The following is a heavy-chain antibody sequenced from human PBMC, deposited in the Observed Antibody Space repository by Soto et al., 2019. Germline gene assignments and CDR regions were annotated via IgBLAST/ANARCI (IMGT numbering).Heavy chain of an antibody. Sequence: SETLSLTCTVSGGSISSGGYYWSWIRQHPGKGLERIGYIYYSGSTYYNPSLKSRVTISVDTSKNQFSLKLSSVTAADTAVYYCARTRYYYDSSGYYYNRRYFDYWGQGTLVTVSS. V-gene: IGHV4-31*03. CDR2: IYYSGST. CDR1: GGSISSGGYY. D-gene: IGHD3-22*01. CDR3: ARTRYYYDSSGYYYNRRYFDY. J-gene: IGHJ4*02.